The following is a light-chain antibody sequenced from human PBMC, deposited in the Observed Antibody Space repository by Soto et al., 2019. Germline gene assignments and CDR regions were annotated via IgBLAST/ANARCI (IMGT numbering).Light chain of an antibody. CDR3: AAWDDRLSDLL. CDR2: SNY. J-gene: IGLJ2*01. CDR1: NSNIGSNP. Sequence: QSVLTQPPSASGTPGQRVTISCSGSNSNIGSNPVHWYQQFPGTAPKVLIYSNYQRPSGVPDRFSGSKSGTSASLAISGLQSEDEDDYYCAAWDDRLSDLLFGGGTK. V-gene: IGLV1-44*01.